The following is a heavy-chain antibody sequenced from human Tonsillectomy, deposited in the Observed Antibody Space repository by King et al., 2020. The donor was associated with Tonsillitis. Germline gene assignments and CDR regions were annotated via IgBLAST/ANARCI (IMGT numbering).Heavy chain of an antibody. V-gene: IGHV4-59*01. Sequence: HVQLQESGPGLVKPSETLSLTCTVSGGSLSSFFWTWIRQPPGKGLEWIGFISYTGTTSYNPSLKSRVTMSLDTSKNQFSLKLTSVTAADTAIYYCARGSDIVFDAVYFWGQGTMVSVSS. J-gene: IGHJ3*01. CDR3: ARGSDIVFDAVYF. CDR1: GGSLSSFF. CDR2: ISYTGTT. D-gene: IGHD3-16*02.